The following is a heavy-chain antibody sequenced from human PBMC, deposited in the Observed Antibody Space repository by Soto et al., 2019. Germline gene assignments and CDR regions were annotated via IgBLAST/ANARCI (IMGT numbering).Heavy chain of an antibody. CDR3: AASSLYYYYYMDV. CDR1: GFTFSDYY. CDR2: ISSSGSTI. J-gene: IGHJ6*03. D-gene: IGHD2-2*01. V-gene: IGHV3-11*01. Sequence: GGSLRLSCAASGFTFSDYYMSWIRQAPGKGLEWVSYISSSGSTIYYADSVKGRFTISRDNAKNSLYLQMNSLRAEDTAVYYCAASSLYYYYYMDVWGKGTTVTVSS.